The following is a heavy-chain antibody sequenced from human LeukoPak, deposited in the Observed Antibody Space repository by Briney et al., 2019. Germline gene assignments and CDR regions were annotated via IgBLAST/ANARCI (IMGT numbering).Heavy chain of an antibody. CDR2: IYDSGST. CDR3: ARDLYVYMDV. D-gene: IGHD3-16*01. CDR1: GGSISIYY. V-gene: IGHV4-59*01. J-gene: IGHJ6*03. Sequence: PSETLSLTCTVSGGSISIYYWSWIRQPPGKGLEWIGYIYDSGSTNYNPSLKSRVTISEDTSKNQFSLKLSSVTAADTAVYYCARDLYVYMDVWGKGTTVTVSS.